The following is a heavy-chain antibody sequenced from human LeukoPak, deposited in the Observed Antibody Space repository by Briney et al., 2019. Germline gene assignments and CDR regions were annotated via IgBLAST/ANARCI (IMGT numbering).Heavy chain of an antibody. Sequence: GGSLRLSCAASGFAFSRYWMHWVRQAPGKGLVWVSRVNGDGSTTTYADSVKGRFTISRDNAKNSLYLQMNSLRAEDTAVYYCARVVVVVVARFDYWGQGTLVTVSS. CDR3: ARVVVVVVARFDY. CDR1: GFAFSRYW. CDR2: VNGDGSTT. V-gene: IGHV3-74*01. D-gene: IGHD2-15*01. J-gene: IGHJ4*02.